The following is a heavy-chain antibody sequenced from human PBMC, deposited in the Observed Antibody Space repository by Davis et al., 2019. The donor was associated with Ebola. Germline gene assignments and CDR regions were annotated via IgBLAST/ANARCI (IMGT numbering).Heavy chain of an antibody. CDR1: GFTFSSYA. D-gene: IGHD3-10*01. CDR2: ISSNGGST. V-gene: IGHV3-64D*08. J-gene: IGHJ4*02. Sequence: GESLKISCSASGFTFSSYAMHWVRQAPGKGLEYVSAISSNGGSTYYADSVKGRFTISRDNSKNTLYLQMSSLRAEDTAVYYCARDRSKVQGYWGQGTLVTVSS. CDR3: ARDRSKVQGY.